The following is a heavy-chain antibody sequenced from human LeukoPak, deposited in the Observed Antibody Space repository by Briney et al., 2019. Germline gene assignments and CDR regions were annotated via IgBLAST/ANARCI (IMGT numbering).Heavy chain of an antibody. V-gene: IGHV4-59*01. CDR3: ARDLYSGYDWVGFNI. J-gene: IGHJ3*02. D-gene: IGHD5-12*01. Sequence: SETLSLTCTVSGGSISSYYWSWIRQPPGKGLEWIGYIYYSGSTNYNPSLKSRVSISVDTSKNQFSLKLSSVTAADTAVYYCARDLYSGYDWVGFNIWGQGTVVTVSS. CDR2: IYYSGST. CDR1: GGSISSYY.